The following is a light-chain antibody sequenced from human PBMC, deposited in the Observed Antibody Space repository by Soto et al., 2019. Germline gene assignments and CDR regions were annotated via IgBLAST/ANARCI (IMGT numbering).Light chain of an antibody. CDR1: QDIGIR. V-gene: IGKV1-12*01. CDR3: QQSYNIPPT. CDR2: SAS. Sequence: DIHMTQSPSSLSASFLYTVTITCXSSQDIGIRLSWYQQKPGKAPKILIFSASNLGRGVPSRFSGSGSGTDFTLTITSLQPEDFAIYFCQQSYNIPPTFGQGTRLEIK. J-gene: IGKJ5*01.